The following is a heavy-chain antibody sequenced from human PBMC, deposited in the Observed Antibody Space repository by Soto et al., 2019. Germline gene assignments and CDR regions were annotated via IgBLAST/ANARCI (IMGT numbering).Heavy chain of an antibody. V-gene: IGHV3-30*18. J-gene: IGHJ4*02. CDR3: AKAPPHSSGWYFDY. D-gene: IGHD6-19*01. CDR1: GFTFSSYG. Sequence: GGSLRLSCAASGFTFSSYGMHWVRQAPGKGLEWVAVISYDGSNKYYADSVKGRFTISRDNSKNTLYLQMNSLRAEDTAVYYCAKAPPHSSGWYFDYWGQGTLVTVSS. CDR2: ISYDGSNK.